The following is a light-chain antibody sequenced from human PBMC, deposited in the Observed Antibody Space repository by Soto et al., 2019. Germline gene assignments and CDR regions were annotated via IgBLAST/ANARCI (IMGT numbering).Light chain of an antibody. CDR2: DVT. CDR1: SSDVGNNNY. Sequence: QSVLTQPASVSGSPGQSITISCTGTSSDVGNNNYVSRYQHNPGRAPKVMICDVTNRPSGVSNRFSGSKSGNTASLTISGLLAEDEADYYCSSFTGSSYVFGTGTKVTVL. J-gene: IGLJ1*01. CDR3: SSFTGSSYV. V-gene: IGLV2-14*03.